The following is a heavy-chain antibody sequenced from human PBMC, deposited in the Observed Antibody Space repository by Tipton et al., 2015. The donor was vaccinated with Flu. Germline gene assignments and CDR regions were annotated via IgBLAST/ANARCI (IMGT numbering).Heavy chain of an antibody. CDR2: IYYTGST. J-gene: IGHJ4*02. CDR3: ARHRRSTLAH. Sequence: TLSLTCSVSGGSISSCYWSWIRQPPGKGLEWIGYIYYTGSTHYNPSLQSRVIISVDTSQNVLSLQLSSVIAADTAVYYCARHRRSTLAHWGQGVLVTVSS. V-gene: IGHV4-59*08. CDR1: GGSISSCY.